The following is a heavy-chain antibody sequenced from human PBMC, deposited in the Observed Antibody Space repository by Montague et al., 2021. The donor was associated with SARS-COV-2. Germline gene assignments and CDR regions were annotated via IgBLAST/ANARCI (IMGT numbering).Heavy chain of an antibody. Sequence: TLSLTCTVSGGSISSGSYDWSWIRQPGGKGLESIGRIYTSGXTXYXXXXKGRVTISVDTSKNQCSLKLSSVTAADTALYSCARGVLRYFDWTSPFDYWGQGTLVTVSS. V-gene: IGHV4-61*02. D-gene: IGHD3-9*01. J-gene: IGHJ4*02. CDR2: IYTSGXT. CDR1: GGSISSGSYD. CDR3: ARGVLRYFDWTSPFDY.